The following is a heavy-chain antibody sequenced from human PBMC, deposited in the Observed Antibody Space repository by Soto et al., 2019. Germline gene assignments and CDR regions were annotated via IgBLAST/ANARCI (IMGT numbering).Heavy chain of an antibody. D-gene: IGHD4-17*01. CDR3: ARGIRPDS. J-gene: IGHJ5*01. CDR1: GGSLSGYY. CDR2: ISHRGST. Sequence: QVQLQQWGAGLLKPSETLSLTCAVHGGSLSGYYWSWIRQTPGKGLEWIGGISHRGSTNYNPSLKSRVTISLATSKNQFSLKLASVTAADTAAYYCARGIRPDSWGQGTQVTVSS. V-gene: IGHV4-34*02.